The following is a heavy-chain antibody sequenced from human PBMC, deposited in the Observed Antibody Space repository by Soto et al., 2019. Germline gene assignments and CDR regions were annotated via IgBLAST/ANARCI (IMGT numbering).Heavy chain of an antibody. CDR1: GFSFEDYG. V-gene: IGHV3-9*01. CDR3: AKASAEYLDS. D-gene: IGHD2-15*01. CDR2: ISWNSGSI. J-gene: IGHJ4*02. Sequence: DVQLVESGGGLVQPGRSLRLSCGASGFSFEDYGMHWVRQAPGKGLEWVSTISWNSGSIGYADSVQGRLIISRDNAKNSLYLQMNSLRAEDTALYYCAKASAEYLDSWGQGTLVTVSS.